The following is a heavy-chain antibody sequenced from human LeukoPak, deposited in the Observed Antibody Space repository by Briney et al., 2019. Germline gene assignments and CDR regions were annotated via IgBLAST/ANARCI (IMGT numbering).Heavy chain of an antibody. Sequence: ASVKVSCKASGYTFTGYYMHWVRQAPGQGLEWMGWINPNSGGTNYAQKFQGRVTMTRDTSISTAYMELSRLRSDDTAVYYCARVSYDYVWGSCRYTRAFDIWGQGTMVTVSS. CDR2: INPNSGGT. CDR1: GYTFTGYY. CDR3: ARVSYDYVWGSCRYTRAFDI. J-gene: IGHJ3*02. D-gene: IGHD3-16*02. V-gene: IGHV1-2*02.